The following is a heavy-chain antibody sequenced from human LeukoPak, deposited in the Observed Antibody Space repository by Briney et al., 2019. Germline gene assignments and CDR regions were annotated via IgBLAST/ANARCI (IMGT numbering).Heavy chain of an antibody. CDR2: IHPGDSDP. Sequence: GESLKISCKGSGYSFTNYWIGWVRQMPGKGLEWMGIIHPGDSDPIYSPSFQGQVTISADKSISTAYLQWSSLKASDTAMYYCVSQYNNYGYWGQGTLVTVSS. CDR1: GYSFTNYW. D-gene: IGHD4-11*01. J-gene: IGHJ4*02. V-gene: IGHV5-51*01. CDR3: VSQYNNYGY.